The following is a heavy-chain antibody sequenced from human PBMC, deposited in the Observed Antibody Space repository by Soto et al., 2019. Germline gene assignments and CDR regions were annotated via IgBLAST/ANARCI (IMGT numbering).Heavy chain of an antibody. Sequence: GESLKISCKGSGYSLTSYWISWVRQMPGKGLEWMGRIDPSDSYTNYSLSFQGHVTISADKSISTAYLQWSSLKASDTAMYYCASFPIYYDSRYYYYGMDVWGQGTTVTVSS. D-gene: IGHD3-22*01. CDR3: ASFPIYYDSRYYYYGMDV. J-gene: IGHJ6*02. CDR2: IDPSDSYT. CDR1: GYSLTSYW. V-gene: IGHV5-10-1*01.